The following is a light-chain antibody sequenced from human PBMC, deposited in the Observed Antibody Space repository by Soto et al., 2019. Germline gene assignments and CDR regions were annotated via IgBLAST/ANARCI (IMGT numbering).Light chain of an antibody. J-gene: IGKJ3*01. CDR1: QAISNY. V-gene: IGKV1-27*01. Sequence: DVQMTQSPSSLSASVGDRVTITCRASQAISNYLAWYQQKPGKVPKLLIYGASDVLSGVPSRFSGSGFGTDFTLTISSLQPEDVATYYCQKYASDPSIAFGPGTKVHLK. CDR2: GAS. CDR3: QKYASDPSIA.